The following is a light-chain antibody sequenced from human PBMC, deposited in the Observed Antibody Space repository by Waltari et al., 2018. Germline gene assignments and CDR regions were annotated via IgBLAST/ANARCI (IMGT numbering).Light chain of an antibody. CDR1: QSLVYSDGNIN. CDR3: MQGTHWPYT. Sequence: DVVMTQSPLSLPVTLGQPASISCRSSQSLVYSDGNINLNWFQQRPGQSPRRLIYKVSNRDSGVPDRFSGRGSGTDFTLKISRVEAEDVGVYYCMQGTHWPYTFGQGTKLEIK. J-gene: IGKJ2*01. CDR2: KVS. V-gene: IGKV2-30*01.